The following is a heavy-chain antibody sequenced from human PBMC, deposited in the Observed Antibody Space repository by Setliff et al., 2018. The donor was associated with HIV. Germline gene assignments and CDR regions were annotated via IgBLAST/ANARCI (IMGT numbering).Heavy chain of an antibody. V-gene: IGHV4-4*07. Sequence: LSLTCTVSAGSISNYYWAWIRQATGKGLEWIGCVDASANTYYIPSLKSRATISIDTSKNQLSLKLRSVTAADTAVYYCARIGSGWSVGWFDPWGQGTLVTVSS. CDR3: ARIGSGWSVGWFDP. CDR2: VDASANT. D-gene: IGHD6-13*01. J-gene: IGHJ5*02. CDR1: AGSISNYY.